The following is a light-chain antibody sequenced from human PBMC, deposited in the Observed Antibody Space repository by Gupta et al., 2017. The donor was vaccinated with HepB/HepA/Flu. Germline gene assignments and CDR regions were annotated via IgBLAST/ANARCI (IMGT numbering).Light chain of an antibody. J-gene: IGKJ2*04. Sequence: DIVMTQSPDSLAVSLGERATINCKSSQSVLYSSNNKNYLAWYQQKPGQPPKLLIYWASTRESGVPDRFSGSGSGTDFTLTISGLQAEDVAVYYCQQYDSTPCSFGQGTKVEIK. CDR1: QSVLYSSNNKNY. CDR2: WAS. V-gene: IGKV4-1*01. CDR3: QQYDSTPCS.